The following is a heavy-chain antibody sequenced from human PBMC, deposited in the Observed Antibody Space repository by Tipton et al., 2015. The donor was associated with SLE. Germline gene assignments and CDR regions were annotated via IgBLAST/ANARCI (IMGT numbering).Heavy chain of an antibody. D-gene: IGHD6-13*01. CDR1: GFTFSSYA. CDR3: ARGRGIPGIVAAGVDH. V-gene: IGHV3-23*03. J-gene: IGHJ4*02. Sequence: SLRLSCAASGFTFSSYAMSWVRQAPGKGLEWVSVIYSGGRTYYADSVKGRFTISRDNSKNTLYLQMNSLGAEDTAVYYCARGRGIPGIVAAGVDHWGRGTLVTVSS. CDR2: IYSGGRT.